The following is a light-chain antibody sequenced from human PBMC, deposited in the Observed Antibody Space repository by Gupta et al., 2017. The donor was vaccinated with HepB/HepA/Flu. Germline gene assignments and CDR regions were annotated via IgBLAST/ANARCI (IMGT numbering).Light chain of an antibody. J-gene: IGLJ1*01. CDR3: CSHAATNF. CDR2: EVS. Sequence: QSALTQPPSVSGSPGQSITVSCTGSSGDIGRYNYVSWYQQYPGKAPKLILSEVSNRPSGFSDRFSGSKSGNTASLTISGLQAEDEADYYCCSHAATNFFGSGTHVTVL. V-gene: IGLV2-14*01. CDR1: SGDIGRYNY.